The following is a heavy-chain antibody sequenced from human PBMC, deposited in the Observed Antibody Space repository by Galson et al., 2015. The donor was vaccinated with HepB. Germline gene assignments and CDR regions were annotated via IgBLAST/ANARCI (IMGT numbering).Heavy chain of an antibody. CDR2: IIPILGIA. V-gene: IGHV1-69*04. Sequence: SVKVSCKASGGTFSSYAISWVRQAPGQGLEWMGRIIPILGIANYAQKFQGRVTITADKSTSTAYMELSSLRSEDTAVYYCAREITIFGVGPLPPDAFDIWGQGTMVTVSS. CDR3: AREITIFGVGPLPPDAFDI. J-gene: IGHJ3*02. D-gene: IGHD3-3*01. CDR1: GGTFSSYA.